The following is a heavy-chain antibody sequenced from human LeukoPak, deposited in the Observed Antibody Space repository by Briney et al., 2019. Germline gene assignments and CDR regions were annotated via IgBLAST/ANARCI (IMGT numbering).Heavy chain of an antibody. CDR2: INHSGST. Sequence: PSETLSLTCAVYGGSFSGYYWSWIRQPPGKGLEWIGEINHSGSTNYNPSLKSRVTISVDTSKNQFSLKLSSVTAADTAVYYCARDLLLDYWGQGTLVTVSS. CDR3: ARDLLLDY. V-gene: IGHV4-34*01. J-gene: IGHJ4*02. CDR1: GGSFSGYY.